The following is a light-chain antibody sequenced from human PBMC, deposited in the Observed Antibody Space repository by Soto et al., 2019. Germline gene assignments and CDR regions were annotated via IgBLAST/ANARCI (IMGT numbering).Light chain of an antibody. CDR2: DVS. V-gene: IGLV2-11*01. CDR3: CSLTTSHTYV. CDR1: SGDVGGYNF. J-gene: IGLJ1*01. Sequence: QSALTQPRSVSGSPGQSVTISCTGTSGDVGGYNFVSWYQQHPGKAPTLMIFDVSQRPSGVPDRFSGSKSGNTASLTISGLQADDEAGYYCCSLTTSHTYVFGSGTKVTVL.